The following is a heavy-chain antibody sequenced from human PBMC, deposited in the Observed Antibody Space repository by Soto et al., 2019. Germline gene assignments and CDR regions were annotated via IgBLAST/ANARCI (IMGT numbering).Heavy chain of an antibody. Sequence: AAVKVSCKPSGYTFPCYDSNWVRPATGQGLELMGWMNPHSGNTGCAQTFQGRVTLTRNTSISTAYMELSSLRSDDTAVYYCARGAPPGERTWGEGTLVTVS. CDR3: ARGAPPGERT. CDR1: GYTFPCYD. D-gene: IGHD1-1*01. J-gene: IGHJ4*02. V-gene: IGHV1-8*01. CDR2: MNPHSGNT.